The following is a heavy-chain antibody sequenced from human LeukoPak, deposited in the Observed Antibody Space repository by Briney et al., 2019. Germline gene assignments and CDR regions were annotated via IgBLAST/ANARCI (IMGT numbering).Heavy chain of an antibody. J-gene: IGHJ4*02. V-gene: IGHV1-18*01. CDR1: GYTFTSYG. D-gene: IGHD1-1*01. Sequence: ASVTVSCTASGYTFTSYGISWVRQAPGQGLEWMGWISAYNGNTNYAQKLQGRVTMTTDTSTSTAYMELRSLRSDDTAVYYCAREGRGTLPFDYWGQGTLITVSS. CDR3: AREGRGTLPFDY. CDR2: ISAYNGNT.